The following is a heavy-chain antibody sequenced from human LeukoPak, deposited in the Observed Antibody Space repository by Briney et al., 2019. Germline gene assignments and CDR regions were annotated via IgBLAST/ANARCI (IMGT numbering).Heavy chain of an antibody. CDR2: ISTSGSTK. CDR1: GFIFSNYW. D-gene: IGHD3-22*01. CDR3: ARDRDPGYNDSSGYRRVNAFDI. V-gene: IGHV3-48*04. Sequence: GSLRLSCVTSGFIFSNYWMNWVRQAPGKGLEWVSYISTSGSTKYYADSVKGRFTISRDNAKNSLYLQMNSLRAEDTAVYYCARDRDPGYNDSSGYRRVNAFDIWGQGTMVTVSS. J-gene: IGHJ3*02.